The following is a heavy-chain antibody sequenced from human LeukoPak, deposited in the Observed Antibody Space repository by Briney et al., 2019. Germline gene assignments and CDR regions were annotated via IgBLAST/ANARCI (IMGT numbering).Heavy chain of an antibody. CDR3: ARWYYDILTGYYALYYFDY. Sequence: ASVKVSCMASGYTFTSYGISWVRQAPGQGLEWMGWISAYNGNTNYAQKLQGRVTMTTDTSTSTAYMELRSLRSDDTAVYYCARWYYDILTGYYALYYFDYWGQGTLVTVSS. V-gene: IGHV1-18*04. D-gene: IGHD3-9*01. CDR2: ISAYNGNT. CDR1: GYTFTSYG. J-gene: IGHJ4*02.